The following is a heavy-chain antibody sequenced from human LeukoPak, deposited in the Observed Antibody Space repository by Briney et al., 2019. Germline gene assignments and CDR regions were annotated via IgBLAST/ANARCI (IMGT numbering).Heavy chain of an antibody. Sequence: SETLSLTCAVYGGSFSGYYWSWIRQPPGKGLEWIGEINHSGSTNYNPSLKSRVTISVDTSKNQFSLKLSSATAADTAVYYCARGGGSRYYGSGSYYDSWYYFDYWGQGTLVTVSS. V-gene: IGHV4-34*01. J-gene: IGHJ4*02. D-gene: IGHD3-10*01. CDR1: GGSFSGYY. CDR3: ARGGGSRYYGSGSYYDSWYYFDY. CDR2: INHSGST.